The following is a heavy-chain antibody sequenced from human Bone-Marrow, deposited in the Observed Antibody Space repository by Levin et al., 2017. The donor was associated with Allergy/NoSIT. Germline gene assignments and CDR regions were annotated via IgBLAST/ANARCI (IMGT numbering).Heavy chain of an antibody. V-gene: IGHV3-23*01. D-gene: IGHD6-19*01. CDR1: GFTFSTYA. CDR2: ISCGGGRT. CDR3: AKGMELWDVIAVGPPFDY. Sequence: GGSLRLSCTASGFTFSTYAMSWVRQAPGKGLEWVSSISCGGGRTDYADSVKGRFTISRDNSKNTLYLQMNSLRVEDTAVYYCAKGMELWDVIAVGPPFDYWGQGTLVTVSS. J-gene: IGHJ4*02.